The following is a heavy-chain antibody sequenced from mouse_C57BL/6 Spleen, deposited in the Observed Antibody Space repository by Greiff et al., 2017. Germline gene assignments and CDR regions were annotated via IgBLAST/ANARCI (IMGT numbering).Heavy chain of an antibody. Sequence: EVQVVESGGGLVQPKGSLKLSCAASGFSFNTYAMNWVRQAPGKGLEWVARIRSKSNNYATYYADSVKDRFTISRDDSESMLYLQMNNLKTEDTAMYYCVRHPGSSAMDYWGQGTSVTVSS. V-gene: IGHV10-1*01. J-gene: IGHJ4*01. CDR2: IRSKSNNYAT. CDR1: GFSFNTYA. CDR3: VRHPGSSAMDY. D-gene: IGHD1-1*01.